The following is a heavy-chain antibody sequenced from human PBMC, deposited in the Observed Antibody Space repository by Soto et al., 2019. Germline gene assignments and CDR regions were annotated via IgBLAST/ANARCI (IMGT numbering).Heavy chain of an antibody. J-gene: IGHJ2*01. CDR1: GGSISGGVYY. CDR2: IFDSGST. D-gene: IGHD4-17*01. CDR3: AREIIPLTTDWYFDL. Sequence: QVQLQESGPGLVKPSQTLSLTCTVSGGSISGGVYYWSGIRQPPGKVLEWIGYIFDSGSTYYNPSLKRRVTISVDTSKNQFSLRLSSVTAADTAVYYCAREIIPLTTDWYFDLWGRGTLVTVSS. V-gene: IGHV4-30-4*01.